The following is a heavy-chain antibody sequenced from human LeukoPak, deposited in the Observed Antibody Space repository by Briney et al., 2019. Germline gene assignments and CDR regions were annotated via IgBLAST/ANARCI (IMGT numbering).Heavy chain of an antibody. CDR1: GGSISSYY. D-gene: IGHD5-24*01. CDR2: IYYSGST. CDR3: ASLRDGYTRYDY. V-gene: IGHV4-59*01. J-gene: IGHJ4*02. Sequence: SETLSLTCTVSGGSISSYYWSWIRQPPGKGLEWIGYIYYSGSTNYNPSRKSRVTISVDTSKNQFSLKLSSVTAADTAVYYCASLRDGYTRYDYWGQGTLVTVSS.